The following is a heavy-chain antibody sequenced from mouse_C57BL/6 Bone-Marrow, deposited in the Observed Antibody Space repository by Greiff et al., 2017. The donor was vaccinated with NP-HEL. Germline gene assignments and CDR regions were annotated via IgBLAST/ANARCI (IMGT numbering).Heavy chain of an antibody. CDR1: GYTFTDYY. CDR2: IYPGSGNT. CDR3: ARREGPYAMDY. J-gene: IGHJ4*01. Sequence: QVQLQQSGAELVRPGASVKLSCKASGYTFTDYYINWVKQRPGQGLEWIARIYPGSGNTYYNEKFKGKATLTAEKSSSTAYMQLSSLTSEDSAVYFCARREGPYAMDYWGQGTSVTVSS. V-gene: IGHV1-76*01. D-gene: IGHD3-3*01.